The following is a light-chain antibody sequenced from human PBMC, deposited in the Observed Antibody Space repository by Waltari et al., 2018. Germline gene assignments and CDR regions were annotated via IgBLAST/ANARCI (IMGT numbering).Light chain of an antibody. J-gene: IGKJ5*01. CDR1: QSVSYSSKNKDL. CDR2: WAS. Sequence: DIVMTQSPDSLAVSLGERATINCKSSQSVSYSSKNKDLLAWYQQKPGQPPKLLIYWASTRESGVPDRFSCSGSGTDFTLTISSLQAEDVAVYFCQQYYTTPVTFGQGTRLEIK. V-gene: IGKV4-1*01. CDR3: QQYYTTPVT.